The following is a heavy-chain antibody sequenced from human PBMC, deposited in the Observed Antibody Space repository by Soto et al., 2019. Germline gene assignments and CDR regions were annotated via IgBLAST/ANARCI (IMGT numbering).Heavy chain of an antibody. J-gene: IGHJ4*02. CDR3: VAQISSGY. CDR2: ISYDGSNK. D-gene: IGHD1-1*01. V-gene: IGHV3-30-3*01. Sequence: GGSLRLSCAASGFTFSSYAMHWVRQAPGKGLEWVAVISYDGSNKYYADSVEGRFTASRDNAKNTLYLQMNSLRAEDTAVYFCVAQISSGYWGQGARVTVSS. CDR1: GFTFSSYA.